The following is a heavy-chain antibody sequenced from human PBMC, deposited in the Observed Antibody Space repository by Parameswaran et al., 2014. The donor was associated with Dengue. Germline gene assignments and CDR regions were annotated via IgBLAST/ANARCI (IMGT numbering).Heavy chain of an antibody. Sequence: WVRQAPGQGLEWMGLITPNSGSIRYSQKFQGRITMTADMSTTTVYVELSSLRSEDTAVYYCARVADFWSGLAHWGQGTLVTVSS. J-gene: IGHJ4*02. V-gene: IGHV1-46*01. CDR3: ARVADFWSGLAH. CDR2: ITPNSGSI. D-gene: IGHD3-3*01.